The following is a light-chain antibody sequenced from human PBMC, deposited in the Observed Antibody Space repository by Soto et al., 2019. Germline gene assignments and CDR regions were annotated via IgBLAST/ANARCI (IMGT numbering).Light chain of an antibody. Sequence: EIVLTQSPATLSLSPGERATLSCRASQSVSSYLAWYQQKPGQAPRLLIHDASNRATGIPARFSGSGSGTDFTITISSLEPEDFAVYSCQQRTNWPSSTFGQGTRLEIK. CDR3: QQRTNWPSST. CDR1: QSVSSY. CDR2: DAS. J-gene: IGKJ5*01. V-gene: IGKV3-11*01.